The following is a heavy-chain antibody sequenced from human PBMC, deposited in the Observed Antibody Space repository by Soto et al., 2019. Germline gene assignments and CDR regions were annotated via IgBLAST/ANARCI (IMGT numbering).Heavy chain of an antibody. J-gene: IGHJ4*02. CDR2: IYPRGSDS. Sequence: PGESLKISCKGSGYNFSNYWIGWVRQMPGKGLEWMGIIYPRGSDSRYSPSLQGQVTFSADKSISTAYLHWNSLKASDTATYYCARSGDPFDYWGQGTLVTVSS. CDR1: GYNFSNYW. CDR3: ARSGDPFDY. V-gene: IGHV5-51*01.